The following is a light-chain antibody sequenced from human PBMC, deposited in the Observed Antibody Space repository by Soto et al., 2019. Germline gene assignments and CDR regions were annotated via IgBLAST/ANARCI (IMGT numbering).Light chain of an antibody. CDR1: QSVSSN. CDR3: QQYNNWPLT. Sequence: EIVMTQSPATLSVSPGERATLSCRASQSVSSNLAWYQQKPGQAPRLLIYGASTRATGIPARFSGSGSGTGFTLTISTLQSDDLAVYDCQQYNNWPLTFGGGTKVEIK. J-gene: IGKJ4*01. CDR2: GAS. V-gene: IGKV3-15*01.